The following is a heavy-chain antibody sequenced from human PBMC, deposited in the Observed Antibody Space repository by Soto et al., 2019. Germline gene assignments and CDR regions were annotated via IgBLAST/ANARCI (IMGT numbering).Heavy chain of an antibody. Sequence: QVQLVQSGAEVKKPGSSVKVSCKASGGTFSSYAISWVRQAPGQGLEWMGGIIPIVGTANYAQKFQGRVTITADKTTSTAYMELSSLRSEDTAVYYCARATYYDSSGHKYSVDYWGQGTLVTVSS. CDR1: GGTFSSYA. CDR2: IIPIVGTA. CDR3: ARATYYDSSGHKYSVDY. D-gene: IGHD3-22*01. V-gene: IGHV1-69*06. J-gene: IGHJ4*02.